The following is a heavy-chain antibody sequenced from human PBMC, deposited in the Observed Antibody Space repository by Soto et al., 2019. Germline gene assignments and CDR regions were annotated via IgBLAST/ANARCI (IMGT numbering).Heavy chain of an antibody. D-gene: IGHD2-2*01. CDR3: VKATCSTTNCYAADY. J-gene: IGHJ4*02. CDR1: GFTFSTYT. Sequence: WASLRLSCVASGFTFSTYTMSWVRQAPGKGLEWVSVISGSGGSPSYADSVQGRFSISRDNPKNTLYLQMNSLRGEDTALYYCVKATCSTTNCYAADYWGEGTLVTV. V-gene: IGHV3-23*01. CDR2: ISGSGGSP.